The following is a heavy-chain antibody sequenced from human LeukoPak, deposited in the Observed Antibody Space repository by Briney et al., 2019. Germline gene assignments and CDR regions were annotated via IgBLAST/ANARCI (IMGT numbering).Heavy chain of an antibody. D-gene: IGHD5-12*01. CDR1: GFTFSSYG. V-gene: IGHV3-30*18. CDR2: ISYDGSNK. CDR3: AKDFSDIVATSLDY. J-gene: IGHJ4*02. Sequence: PGGSLRLSCAASGFTFSSYGMHWVRQAPGKGLEWVAVISYDGSNKYYADSVKGRFTISRDNSKNTLYLQMNSLRAEDTAVYYCAKDFSDIVATSLDYWGRGTLVTVSS.